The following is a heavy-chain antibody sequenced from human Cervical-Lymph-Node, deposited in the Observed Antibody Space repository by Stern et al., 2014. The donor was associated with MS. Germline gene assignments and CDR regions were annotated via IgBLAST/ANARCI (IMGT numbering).Heavy chain of an antibody. CDR2: IKQDGSEK. D-gene: IGHD3-16*01. Sequence: EVQLVESGGGLVQPGGSLRLSCAASGFTFNAHWMTWVRQAPGKGLELEWVANIKQDGSEKYYGDSVTGRFTISRDNAKNSLYLEMNSLRAEDTAVYYCVRGSPVWDSWGQGTLVTVSS. J-gene: IGHJ4*02. CDR1: GFTFNAHW. CDR3: VRGSPVWDS. V-gene: IGHV3-7*01.